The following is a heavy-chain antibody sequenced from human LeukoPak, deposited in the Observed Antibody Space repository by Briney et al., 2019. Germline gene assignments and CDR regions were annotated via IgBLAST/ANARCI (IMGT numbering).Heavy chain of an antibody. CDR3: AKDEFSYGSGTIDY. V-gene: IGHV3-30*18. Sequence: GGSLRLSCAASGFTFSSYGMHWVRQAPGKGLEWVAVISYDGSNKYYADSVKGRFTISRDNSKNTLYLQMNSLRAEDTAVYYCAKDEFSYGSGTIDYWGQGTLVTVSS. D-gene: IGHD3-10*01. CDR1: GFTFSSYG. J-gene: IGHJ4*02. CDR2: ISYDGSNK.